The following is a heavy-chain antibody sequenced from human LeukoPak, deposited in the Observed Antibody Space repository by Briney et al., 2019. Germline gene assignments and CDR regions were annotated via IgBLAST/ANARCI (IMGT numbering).Heavy chain of an antibody. Sequence: SETLSLTCTVSGGSISSGGYYWSWIRQHPGKGLEWIGYIYYSGSTYYNPSLKSRVTISVDTSKNQFSPKLSSVTAADTAVYYCARSGYSSFDYWGQGTLVTVSS. CDR3: ARSGYSSFDY. CDR1: GGSISSGGYY. CDR2: IYYSGST. D-gene: IGHD5-12*01. J-gene: IGHJ4*02. V-gene: IGHV4-31*03.